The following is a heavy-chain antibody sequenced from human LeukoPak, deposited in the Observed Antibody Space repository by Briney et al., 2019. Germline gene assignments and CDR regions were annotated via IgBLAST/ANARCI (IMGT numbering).Heavy chain of an antibody. Sequence: GGSLRLSCAASGFTFLTYAMSWVCQAPGKGLQWVSVIRDSGASTYYADSVKGRVTISRDNSKNTLYLQMNSLRAEDTAVYYCAKAGRSGWYPGWPFDIWGQGTMVTVSS. CDR3: AKAGRSGWYPGWPFDI. CDR2: IRDSGAST. V-gene: IGHV3-23*01. CDR1: GFTFLTYA. J-gene: IGHJ3*02. D-gene: IGHD6-19*01.